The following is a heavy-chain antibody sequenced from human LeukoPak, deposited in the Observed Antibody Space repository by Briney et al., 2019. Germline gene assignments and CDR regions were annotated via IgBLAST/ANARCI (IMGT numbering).Heavy chain of an antibody. J-gene: IGHJ4*02. V-gene: IGHV3-23*01. CDR1: GFTFSSYA. CDR2: ISGSGGST. Sequence: PGGSLRLSCAASGFTFSSYAMSWVRQAPGKGLEWVSAISGSGGSTYYADSVKGRFTISRDNSKNTLYLQMNSLRAEDTAVYYCAKDNFVLDIVATMYDYWGQGTLVTVSS. D-gene: IGHD5-12*01. CDR3: AKDNFVLDIVATMYDY.